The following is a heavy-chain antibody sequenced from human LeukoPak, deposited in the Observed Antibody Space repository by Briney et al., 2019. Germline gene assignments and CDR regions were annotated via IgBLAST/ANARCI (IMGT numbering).Heavy chain of an antibody. V-gene: IGHV5-51*01. J-gene: IGHJ4*02. CDR2: IYPGDSDT. D-gene: IGHD6-13*01. Sequence: GESLKISCKGSGYSFTSYWIGWVRQMPGKGLEWMGIIYPGDSDTRYSPSFQGQVTISADKSLSTAYLQWSSLKASDTAMYYCARGHSSSWYSFDYWGQGTLVTVSS. CDR3: ARGHSSSWYSFDY. CDR1: GYSFTSYW.